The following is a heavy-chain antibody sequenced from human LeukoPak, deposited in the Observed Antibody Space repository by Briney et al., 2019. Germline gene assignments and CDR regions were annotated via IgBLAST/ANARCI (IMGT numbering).Heavy chain of an antibody. CDR2: IKQDGSEK. Sequence: PGGSLRLSCAASGFTFSSYWMSWVRQAPGKGLEWVANIKQDGSEKYYVDSVKGRFTISRDNAKNSLYLQMNSLRAEDTAVYYCARDPLAAAGPTLIFDYWGQGTLVTVSS. CDR3: ARDPLAAAGPTLIFDY. V-gene: IGHV3-7*03. D-gene: IGHD6-13*01. J-gene: IGHJ4*02. CDR1: GFTFSSYW.